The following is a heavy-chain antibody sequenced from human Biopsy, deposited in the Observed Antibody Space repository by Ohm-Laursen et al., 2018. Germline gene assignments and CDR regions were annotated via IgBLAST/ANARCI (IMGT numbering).Heavy chain of an antibody. CDR2: ISSSSGTI. D-gene: IGHD2-21*01. CDR3: ARAQGHTLYFFDF. V-gene: IGHV3-48*01. J-gene: IGHJ4*02. Sequence: SLRLSCAASGFTFSSYGMNWVRQAPTKGLEWVSYISSSSGTIYYADSAKGRFTISRDNAKSSLYLQMNSLRAEDTAVYYCARAQGHTLYFFDFWGQGTMVTVSS. CDR1: GFTFSSYG.